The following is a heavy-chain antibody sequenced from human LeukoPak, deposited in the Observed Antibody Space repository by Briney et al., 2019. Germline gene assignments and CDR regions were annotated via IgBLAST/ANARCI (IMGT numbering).Heavy chain of an antibody. J-gene: IGHJ1*01. D-gene: IGHD3-22*01. V-gene: IGHV3-30*18. CDR2: ISFDGKTT. CDR1: GFTFRSYG. CDR3: AKDRVDYDSSGYYYAEYFQH. Sequence: GGSLRLSCAASGFTFRSYGVHWVRQAPGKGLEWVAIISFDGKTTYYADSVKGRFAISRDNSKDTLYLQMNSLRVEDTAVYYCAKDRVDYDSSGYYYAEYFQHWGQGTLVTVSS.